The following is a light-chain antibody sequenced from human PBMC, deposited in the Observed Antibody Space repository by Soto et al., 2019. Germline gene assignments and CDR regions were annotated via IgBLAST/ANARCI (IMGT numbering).Light chain of an antibody. J-gene: IGKJ1*01. CDR1: QSVSSY. Sequence: EIVMTQSPDTLSVSPGERATLSCRASQSVSSYLAWYQQKPGQAPRLLIYDASNRATGIPARFSGSGSGTDFTLTISSLEPEDFAVYYCQQRSNWPPWTFGQGTKV. CDR3: QQRSNWPPWT. V-gene: IGKV3-11*01. CDR2: DAS.